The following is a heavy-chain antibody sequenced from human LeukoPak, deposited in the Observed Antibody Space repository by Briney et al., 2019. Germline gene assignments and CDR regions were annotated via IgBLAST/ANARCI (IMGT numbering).Heavy chain of an antibody. CDR2: ISYDGSNK. V-gene: IGHV3-30*03. CDR3: ARDQGVGYFDWLLNPIDY. Sequence: GRSLRLSCAASGFTFSSYGMHWVRQAPGKGLEWVAVISYDGSNKYYADSVKGRFTISRDNSKNTLYLQMNSLRAEDTAVYYCARDQGVGYFDWLLNPIDYWGQGTLVTVSS. D-gene: IGHD3-9*01. CDR1: GFTFSSYG. J-gene: IGHJ4*02.